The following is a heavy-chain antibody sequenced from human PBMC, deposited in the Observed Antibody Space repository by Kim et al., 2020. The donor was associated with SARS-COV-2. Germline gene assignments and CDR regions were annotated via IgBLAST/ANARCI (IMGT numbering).Heavy chain of an antibody. CDR3: ANDMVRGVWDY. J-gene: IGHJ4*02. D-gene: IGHD3-10*01. CDR2: T. V-gene: IGHV3-23*01. Sequence: THTADSVKGRFTISRDNSKNTLYLQMNSLRAEDTAVYYCANDMVRGVWDYWGQGTLVTVSS.